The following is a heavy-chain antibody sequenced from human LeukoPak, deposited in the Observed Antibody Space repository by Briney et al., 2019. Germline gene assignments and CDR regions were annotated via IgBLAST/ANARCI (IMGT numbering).Heavy chain of an antibody. CDR1: GGSFSGYY. Sequence: SSETLSLTCAVYGGSFSGYYWSWIRQPPGKGLEWIGEINHSGSTNYNPSLKSRVTISVDTSKNQFSLKLSSVTAADTAVYYCARGPRYFDWLLSHRFDYWGQATLVTVSS. CDR2: INHSGST. CDR3: ARGPRYFDWLLSHRFDY. J-gene: IGHJ4*02. D-gene: IGHD3-9*01. V-gene: IGHV4-34*01.